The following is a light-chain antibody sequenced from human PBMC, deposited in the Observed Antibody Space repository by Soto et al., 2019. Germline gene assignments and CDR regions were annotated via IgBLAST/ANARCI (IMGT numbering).Light chain of an antibody. CDR1: QSISSW. CDR2: DAS. CDR3: QQYNSYPYT. J-gene: IGKJ2*01. V-gene: IGKV1-5*01. Sequence: DIQMTQSPSTLSASVGDRVTITCRASQSISSWLAWYQPKPGKAPKLLIYDASSLESGVPSRFSGSGSGTEFTLTISSLQPDDFATDYCQQYNSYPYTFGQGTKLELK.